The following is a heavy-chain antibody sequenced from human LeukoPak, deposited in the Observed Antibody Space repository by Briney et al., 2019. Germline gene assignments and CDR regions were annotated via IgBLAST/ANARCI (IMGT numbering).Heavy chain of an antibody. CDR1: GGCISSYY. Sequence: SETLSLTCTVSGGCISSYYWSWVRQPPGKGLEWIWYIYYSGSTNYNPSLKNRVTISVDTSKTQFSLKLSFVTAADAAVYYCACAAAPYSSSPDYYSFDYWGQGTLVTVSS. CDR2: IYYSGST. D-gene: IGHD6-13*01. V-gene: IGHV4-59*01. J-gene: IGHJ4*02. CDR3: ACAAAPYSSSPDYYSFDY.